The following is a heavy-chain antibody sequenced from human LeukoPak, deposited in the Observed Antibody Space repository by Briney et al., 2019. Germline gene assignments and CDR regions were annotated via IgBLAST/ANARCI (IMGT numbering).Heavy chain of an antibody. CDR2: ISWNSGSI. CDR3: AKVTYGSGTYGAFDY. J-gene: IGHJ4*02. CDR1: RFTLDDYA. V-gene: IGHV3-9*01. D-gene: IGHD3-10*01. Sequence: GRSLRLSCAASRFTLDDYAMHWVRQAPGKGLEWVSGISWNSGSIGYADSVKGRFTISRDNAKNSLYLQMNSLRAEDTALYYCAKVTYGSGTYGAFDYWGQGTLVTVSS.